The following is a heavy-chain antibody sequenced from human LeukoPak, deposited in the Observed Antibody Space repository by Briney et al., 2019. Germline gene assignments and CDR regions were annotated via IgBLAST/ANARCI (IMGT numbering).Heavy chain of an antibody. CDR1: GLTFSSYT. Sequence: GGSLRLSCAASGLTFSSYTMNWVRQAPGKGLEWVSSISSSSSYIYYADSVKGRFTISRDNAKNSLYLQMNSLRAEDTAVYYCARDTYDILTGYYKWAFWGQGTMVTVSS. CDR2: ISSSSSYI. J-gene: IGHJ3*01. CDR3: ARDTYDILTGYYKWAF. D-gene: IGHD3-9*01. V-gene: IGHV3-21*06.